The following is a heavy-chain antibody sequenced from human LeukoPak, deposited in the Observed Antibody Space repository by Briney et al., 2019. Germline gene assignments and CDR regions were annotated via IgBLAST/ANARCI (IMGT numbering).Heavy chain of an antibody. CDR1: GFNVSSNY. J-gene: IGHJ4*02. CDR2: IYRGGTT. CDR3: VSEATYCGGDCYGY. D-gene: IGHD2-21*02. V-gene: IGHV3-53*01. Sequence: GGSLRLSCAASGFNVSSNYMSWVRQAPGKGQEWVSVIYRGGTTYYAESVKGRFTISRDNSKNTLYLQMNSLRGEDTAVYFCVSEATYCGGDCYGYWGQGTLVTVSS.